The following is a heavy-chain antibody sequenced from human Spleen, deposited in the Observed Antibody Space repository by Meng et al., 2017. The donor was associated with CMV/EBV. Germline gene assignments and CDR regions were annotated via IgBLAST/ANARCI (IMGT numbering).Heavy chain of an antibody. CDR2: INSDGSST. Sequence: GQLVEFGGGLVKPGGSLRLSCAASGFTFSSYWMHWVRPAPGKGLVWVSRINSDGSSTSYADSVKGRFTISRDNAKNTLYLQMNSLRAEDTAVYYCARDERGVSPDYWGQGTLVTVSS. CDR3: ARDERGVSPDY. J-gene: IGHJ4*02. CDR1: GFTFSSYW. V-gene: IGHV3-74*01. D-gene: IGHD3-10*01.